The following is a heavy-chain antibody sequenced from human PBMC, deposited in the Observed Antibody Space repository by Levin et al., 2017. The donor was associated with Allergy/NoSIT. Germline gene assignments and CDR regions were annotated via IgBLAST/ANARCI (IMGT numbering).Heavy chain of an antibody. Sequence: GGSLRLSCAASGFPFSAYGMHWIRQGPGKGLEWVAFIYFDGSKTYYADSVEGRFTISRDNSKNTVYLQLDSLRGDDTAVYYCARDRSGNYFYFWGQGTQVTVSS. CDR3: ARDRSGNYFYF. CDR1: GFPFSAYG. V-gene: IGHV3-33*01. J-gene: IGHJ4*02. CDR2: IYFDGSKT. D-gene: IGHD2/OR15-2a*01.